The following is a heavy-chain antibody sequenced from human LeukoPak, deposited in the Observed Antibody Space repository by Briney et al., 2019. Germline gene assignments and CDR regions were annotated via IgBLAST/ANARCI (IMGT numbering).Heavy chain of an antibody. CDR1: GFTLSDAW. Sequence: PGGSLRLSCVASGFTLSDAWMSWVRQAPGKGLEWVGRIKSKIDGGTIDYGAPVKGRFTISRDDSRNTLYLQMNSLETEDTAVYYCTTRRQDGCWGQGTLVTVS. D-gene: IGHD6-25*01. J-gene: IGHJ4*02. V-gene: IGHV3-15*01. CDR2: IKSKIDGGTI. CDR3: TTRRQDGC.